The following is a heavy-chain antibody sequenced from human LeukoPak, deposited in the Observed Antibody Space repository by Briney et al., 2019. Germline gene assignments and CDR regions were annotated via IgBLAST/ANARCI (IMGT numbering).Heavy chain of an antibody. D-gene: IGHD1-26*01. CDR1: ENTFTNYY. CDR3: ARDHTLRYSGSQTGADAFDI. Sequence: GASVKVSCKASENTFTNYYMHWVRQAPGQGLEWLGIVNPNGGRTAYAQNFQGRVSMTRDTSTTTVYMELSSLRSDDTAVYYCARDHTLRYSGSQTGADAFDIWGQGTMVTVSS. V-gene: IGHV1-46*01. CDR2: VNPNGGRT. J-gene: IGHJ3*02.